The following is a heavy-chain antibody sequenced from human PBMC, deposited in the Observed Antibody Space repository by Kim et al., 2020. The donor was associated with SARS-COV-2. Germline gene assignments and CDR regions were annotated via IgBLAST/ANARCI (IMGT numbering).Heavy chain of an antibody. V-gene: IGHV6-1*01. CDR3: AREYSSGWYVGYGMDV. Sequence: SVKSRITINPDTSKNQFSLQLNSVTPEDTAVYYCAREYSSGWYVGYGMDVWGQGTTVTLSS. J-gene: IGHJ6*02. D-gene: IGHD6-19*01.